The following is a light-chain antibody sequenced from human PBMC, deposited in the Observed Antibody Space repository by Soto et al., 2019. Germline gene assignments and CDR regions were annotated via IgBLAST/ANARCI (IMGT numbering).Light chain of an antibody. Sequence: QSALTQPAAVSGSPGQSITLSCTGTISDIGLYNYVSWYQQHPGKAPKLVIYEVSNRTSGVSDRFSGSKSDNTASLTISGLQAEDEGHYYCSSFTAASTIVFGAGTKVTVL. CDR2: EVS. CDR1: ISDIGLYNY. CDR3: SSFTAASTIV. J-gene: IGLJ1*01. V-gene: IGLV2-14*01.